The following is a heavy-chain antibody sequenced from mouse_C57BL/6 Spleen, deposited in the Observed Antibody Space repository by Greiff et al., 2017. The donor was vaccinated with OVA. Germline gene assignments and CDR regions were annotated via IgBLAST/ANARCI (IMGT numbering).Heavy chain of an antibody. CDR3: ARGEGEYYYGSSYPMDY. J-gene: IGHJ4*01. CDR2: IYPRSGNT. CDR1: GYTFTSYG. V-gene: IGHV1-81*01. Sequence: QVQLQQSGAELARPGASVKLSCKASGYTFTSYGISWVKQRTGQGLEWIGEIYPRSGNTYYNEKFKGKATLTADKSSSTAYMELRSLTSEDSAVYFCARGEGEYYYGSSYPMDYWGQGTSVTVSS. D-gene: IGHD1-1*01.